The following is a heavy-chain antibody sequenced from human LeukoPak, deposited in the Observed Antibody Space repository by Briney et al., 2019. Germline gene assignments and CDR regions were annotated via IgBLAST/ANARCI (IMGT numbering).Heavy chain of an antibody. CDR2: IIPIFGTA. Sequence: ASVKVSCKASGGTFSSYAISWVRQAPGQGLGWMGGIIPIFGTANYAQKFQGRVTITADESTSTAYMELSSLRSEDTAVYYCASSIRGIPGYFDYWGQGTLVTVSS. J-gene: IGHJ4*02. V-gene: IGHV1-69*13. D-gene: IGHD2-15*01. CDR3: ASSIRGIPGYFDY. CDR1: GGTFSSYA.